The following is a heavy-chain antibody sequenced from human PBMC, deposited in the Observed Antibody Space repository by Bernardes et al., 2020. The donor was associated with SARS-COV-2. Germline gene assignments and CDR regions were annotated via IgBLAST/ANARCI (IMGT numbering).Heavy chain of an antibody. V-gene: IGHV4-61*02. CDR3: ARIKVYYDSNGQPAYYLSY. CDR2: IYTSGST. Sequence: SETLSLTCTVSGASVNIGSDYWNWVRQPAGKGLEWIGRIYTSGSTKYNPSLNGRVTISIDRSMNQFSLKLNSVTAADTAVYYCARIKVYYDSNGQPAYYLSYWSQGSLVTVSS. J-gene: IGHJ4*02. D-gene: IGHD3-22*01. CDR1: GASVNIGSDY.